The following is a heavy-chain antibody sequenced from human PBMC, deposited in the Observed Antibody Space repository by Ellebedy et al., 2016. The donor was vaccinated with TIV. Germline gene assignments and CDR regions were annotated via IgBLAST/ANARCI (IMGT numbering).Heavy chain of an antibody. J-gene: IGHJ6*02. D-gene: IGHD3-9*01. CDR2: INHSGST. CDR1: GGSFSGYY. Sequence: SETLSLXXAVYGGSFSGYYWSWIRQPPGKGLEWIGEINHSGSTNYNPSLKSRVTISVDTSKNQFSLKLSSVTAADTAVYYCARGGRRRVYDILTGYYVYYGMDVWGQGTTVTVSS. V-gene: IGHV4-34*01. CDR3: ARGGRRRVYDILTGYYVYYGMDV.